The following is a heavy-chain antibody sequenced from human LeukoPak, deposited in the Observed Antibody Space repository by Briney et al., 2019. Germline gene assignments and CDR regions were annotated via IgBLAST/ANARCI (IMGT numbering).Heavy chain of an antibody. CDR3: ATERDSSWTFDS. V-gene: IGHV3-33*01. CDR1: GFSFSTYA. J-gene: IGHJ4*02. Sequence: PGGSLRLSCAASGFSFSTYAMHRVRQAPGKGLDWVAMIWSDASNQYYADSVKGRFTISRDNSKNTLYLQLNSLRAEDTAVYYCATERDSSWTFDSWGQGTLVTVSS. CDR2: IWSDASNQ. D-gene: IGHD6-13*01.